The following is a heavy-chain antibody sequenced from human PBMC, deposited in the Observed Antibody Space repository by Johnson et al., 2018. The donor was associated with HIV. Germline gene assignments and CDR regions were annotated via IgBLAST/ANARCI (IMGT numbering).Heavy chain of an antibody. Sequence: QVQLVESGGGVVQPGRSLRLSCAASGFTFSSYAMHWVRQAPGKGLEWGAVISYDGSNQYYADSVKGRFTISRDNSKNTLYLQMNSLRAEDTAVYYCAKNSAAFDIWGQGTMVTVSS. D-gene: IGHD2/OR15-2a*01. CDR1: GFTFSSYA. CDR3: AKNSAAFDI. CDR2: ISYDGSNQ. V-gene: IGHV3-30*04. J-gene: IGHJ3*02.